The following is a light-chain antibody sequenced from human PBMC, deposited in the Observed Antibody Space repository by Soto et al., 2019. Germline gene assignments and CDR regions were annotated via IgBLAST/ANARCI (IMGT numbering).Light chain of an antibody. J-gene: IGKJ3*01. Sequence: EIVLTQAPTTLSFSLGERATLSCRASQTVSKYLAWYQQKPGQAPRLLIYDTSNRATGIPARFSGSGSGTDFTLTISGLQPEDFAVYYCQQYGRSPFTFGPGTKVDIK. CDR2: DTS. CDR3: QQYGRSPFT. CDR1: QTVSKY. V-gene: IGKV3-11*01.